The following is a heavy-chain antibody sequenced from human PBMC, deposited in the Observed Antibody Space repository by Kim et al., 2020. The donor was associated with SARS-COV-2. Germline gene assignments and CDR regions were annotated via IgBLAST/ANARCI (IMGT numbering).Heavy chain of an antibody. V-gene: IGHV3-48*02. J-gene: IGHJ3*02. CDR1: GFTFSAYD. D-gene: IGHD3-16*01. CDR3: VRDRMGGAFDM. Sequence: GSLRLSCATSGFTFSAYDMNWVRQAPGKGLEWLSFITKSSTTIYYADSVEGRFTISRDNAKNSLFLQMNRLRDEDTALYYCVRDRMGGAFDMWGQGTMV. CDR2: ITKSSTTI.